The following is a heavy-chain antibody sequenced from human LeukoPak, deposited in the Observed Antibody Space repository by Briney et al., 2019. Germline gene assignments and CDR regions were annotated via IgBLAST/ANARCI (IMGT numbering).Heavy chain of an antibody. CDR2: IKQDGSEK. CDR1: GFTFSSYW. J-gene: IGHJ4*02. Sequence: PGGSLRLSCAASGFTFSSYWMSWVRQAPGKGLEWVANIKQDGSEKYYVDSVKGRFTISRDNAKNSLYLQMNSLRAEDTAVYYCARGVGWSGYYTTRFDYWGQGTLVTVSS. D-gene: IGHD3-3*01. V-gene: IGHV3-7*01. CDR3: ARGVGWSGYYTTRFDY.